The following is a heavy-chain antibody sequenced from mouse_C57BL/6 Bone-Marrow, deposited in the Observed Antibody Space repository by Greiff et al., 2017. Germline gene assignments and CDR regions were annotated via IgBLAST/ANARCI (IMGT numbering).Heavy chain of an antibody. V-gene: IGHV1-54*01. CDR3: AREGWLRRGCAY. D-gene: IGHD2-2*01. CDR1: GYAFTNYL. CDR2: INPGSGGT. Sequence: QVQLQQSGAELVRPGTSVKVSCKASGYAFTNYLIEWVKQRPGQGLEWIGVINPGSGGTNYNEKFKGKATLTADKSSSTAYMQLSSLTSEDSAVYFCAREGWLRRGCAYWGQGTLVTVSA. J-gene: IGHJ3*01.